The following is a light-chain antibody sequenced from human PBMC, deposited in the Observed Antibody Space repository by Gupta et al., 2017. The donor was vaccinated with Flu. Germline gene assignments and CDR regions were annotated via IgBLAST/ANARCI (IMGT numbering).Light chain of an antibody. J-gene: IGKJ1*01. CDR1: RNIDSS. CDR2: GSA. V-gene: IGKV1-39*01. Sequence: PSSLAASVGDTVTITCRASRNIDSSLNWFQQKPGKAPKLLFYGSAPLETGVPPRFTHGGSGTHFTLTITSLQPDDFATYFCQQTYSSTWSFGQGTKV. CDR3: QQTYSSTWS.